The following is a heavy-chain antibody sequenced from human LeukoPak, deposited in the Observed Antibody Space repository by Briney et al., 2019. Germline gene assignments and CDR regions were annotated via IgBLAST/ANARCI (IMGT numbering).Heavy chain of an antibody. CDR2: ISTSSSYI. CDR1: GFSFSSYS. V-gene: IGHV3-21*01. Sequence: GSLRLSCAASGFSFSSYSMNWVRQAPGKGLEWVSSISTSSSYIYYADSVKGRFTISRDNAKNSLYLQMNSLRAEDTAVYYCAREVENTSGWYSHFDYWGRGTLVTVSS. J-gene: IGHJ4*02. CDR3: AREVENTSGWYSHFDY. D-gene: IGHD6-19*01.